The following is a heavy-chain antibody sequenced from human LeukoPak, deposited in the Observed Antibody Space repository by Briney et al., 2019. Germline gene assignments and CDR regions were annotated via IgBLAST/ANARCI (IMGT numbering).Heavy chain of an antibody. J-gene: IGHJ4*02. Sequence: SETLSLTCTVSGGSISSGSYYRSWIRQPPGKGLEWIGEINHSGSTNYNPSLKSRVTISVDTSKNQFSLKLSSVTAADTAVYYCARGQGYSSSPLDYWGQGTLVTVSS. CDR2: INHSGST. CDR3: ARGQGYSSSPLDY. D-gene: IGHD6-13*01. CDR1: GGSISSGSYY. V-gene: IGHV4-39*07.